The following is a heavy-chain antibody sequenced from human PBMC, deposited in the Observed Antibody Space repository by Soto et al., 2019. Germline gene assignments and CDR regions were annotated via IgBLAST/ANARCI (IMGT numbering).Heavy chain of an antibody. Sequence: GGSVKVSCKASGGTFSSYAISWVRQAPGQGLEWMGGIIPIFGTANYAQKFQGRVTITADESTSTAYMELSSLRSEDTAVYYCAREKVAVAVYFDYWGQGTLVTVSS. CDR2: IIPIFGTA. CDR3: AREKVAVAVYFDY. D-gene: IGHD6-19*01. CDR1: GGTFSSYA. J-gene: IGHJ4*02. V-gene: IGHV1-69*13.